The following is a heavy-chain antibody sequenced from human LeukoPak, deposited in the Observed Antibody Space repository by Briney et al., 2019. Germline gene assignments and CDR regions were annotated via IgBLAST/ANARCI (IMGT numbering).Heavy chain of an antibody. Sequence: SVKVSCKASGGTFSSYAISWVRQAPGQGLKWMGGIIPIFGTANYAQKFQGRVTITTDESTSTAYMELSSLRSEDTAVYYCARWAYGQQLENRFDPWGQGTLVTVSS. V-gene: IGHV1-69*05. CDR2: IIPIFGTA. J-gene: IGHJ5*02. D-gene: IGHD6-13*01. CDR1: GGTFSSYA. CDR3: ARWAYGQQLENRFDP.